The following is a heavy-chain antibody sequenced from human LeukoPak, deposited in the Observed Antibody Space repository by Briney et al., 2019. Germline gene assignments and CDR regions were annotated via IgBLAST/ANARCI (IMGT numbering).Heavy chain of an antibody. CDR3: ARASNDILTGYYGGWFDP. CDR2: IYPGDSDT. V-gene: IGHV5-51*01. CDR1: GYRFISYW. D-gene: IGHD3-9*01. J-gene: IGHJ5*02. Sequence: GESLKISCKGSGYRFISYWIGWVRQMPGKGLEWMGIIYPGDSDTRYRPSFQGQVTISADKSISTAYLQWSSLKASDTAMYYCARASNDILTGYYGGWFDPWGQGTLVTVSS.